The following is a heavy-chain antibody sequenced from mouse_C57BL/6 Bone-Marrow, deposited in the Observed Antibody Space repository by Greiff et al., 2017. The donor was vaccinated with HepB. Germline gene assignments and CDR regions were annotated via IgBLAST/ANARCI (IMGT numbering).Heavy chain of an antibody. CDR3: ARHDDGYYPAWFAY. J-gene: IGHJ3*01. CDR2: ISNGGGST. CDR1: GFTFSDYY. Sequence: DVKVEESGGGLVQPGGSLKLSCAASGFTFSDYYIYWVRQTPEKRLEWVAYISNGGGSTYYPDTVKGRFTISRDNAKNTLYLQMSRLKSEDTAMYYCARHDDGYYPAWFAYWGQGTLVTVSA. D-gene: IGHD2-3*01. V-gene: IGHV5-12*01.